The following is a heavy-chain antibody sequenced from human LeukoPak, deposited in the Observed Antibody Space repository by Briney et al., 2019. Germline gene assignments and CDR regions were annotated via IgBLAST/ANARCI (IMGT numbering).Heavy chain of an antibody. J-gene: IGHJ3*02. Sequence: PGGSLRLSCAASEFTFSSYEMNWVRQAPGKGLEWVSYISSSGSTIYYADSVKGRFTVSRDNAKKSLYLQMNSLRAEDTAIYYCATYYYDSSAQRGDGAFDIWGQGTMVTVSS. V-gene: IGHV3-48*03. D-gene: IGHD3-22*01. CDR3: ATYYYDSSAQRGDGAFDI. CDR1: EFTFSSYE. CDR2: ISSSGSTI.